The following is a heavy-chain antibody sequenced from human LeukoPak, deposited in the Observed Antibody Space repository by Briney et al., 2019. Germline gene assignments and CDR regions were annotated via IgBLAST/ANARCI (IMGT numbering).Heavy chain of an antibody. D-gene: IGHD3-16*01. V-gene: IGHV3-21*01. CDR1: GFIFSRYS. CDR3: AREFEGTASGAGY. Sequence: GGSLRLSCAASGFIFSRYSMNWVRQAPGKGVEWVASMSVGSGLIYYAESVRRRFTVSRDNAKNSLYLQMKSLRADDTAVYFCAREFEGTASGAGYWGQGTLVTVSS. J-gene: IGHJ4*02. CDR2: MSVGSGLI.